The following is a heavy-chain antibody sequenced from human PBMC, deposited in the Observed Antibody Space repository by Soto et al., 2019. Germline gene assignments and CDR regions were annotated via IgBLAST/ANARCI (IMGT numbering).Heavy chain of an antibody. CDR3: APRRRYCSGGTCYSIWFHP. D-gene: IGHD2-15*01. J-gene: IGHJ5*02. V-gene: IGHV2-5*02. CDR2: IYWDDDK. CDR1: GFSLSSSGVG. Sequence: QITLKESGPTLVKPTQTLTLTCTFSGFSLSSSGVGVGWIRQPPGKALEWLALIYWDDDKRYSPSLKSRLTITQDTSKNQVVLTMTNMDPVDTAPYYFAPRRRYCSGGTCYSIWFHPWGQGTLVLVSS.